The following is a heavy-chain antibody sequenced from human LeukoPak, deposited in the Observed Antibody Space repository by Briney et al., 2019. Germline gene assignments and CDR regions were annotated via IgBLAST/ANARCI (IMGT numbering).Heavy chain of an antibody. CDR2: IKQDGSEK. D-gene: IGHD3-3*01. J-gene: IGHJ4*02. CDR3: ARGGYYGSGRYYFDS. V-gene: IGHV3-7*04. Sequence: HPGGSLRLSCAASGFTFSSYWMSWVRQAPGKGLEWVANIKQDGSEKYYVDSVKGRFTISRDNAKNSLYLQMNSLRAEDTAVYYWARGGYYGSGRYYFDSWGQGTLVTVSS. CDR1: GFTFSSYW.